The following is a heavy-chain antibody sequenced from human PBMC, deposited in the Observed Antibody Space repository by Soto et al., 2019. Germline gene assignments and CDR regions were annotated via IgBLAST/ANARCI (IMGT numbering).Heavy chain of an antibody. CDR3: ARDSYYDSSWDDFDI. J-gene: IGHJ3*02. Sequence: KLQGRVTMTTDTSTSTAYMELRSLRSDDTAVYYCARDSYYDSSWDDFDIWGQGTMVTVSS. V-gene: IGHV1-18*01. D-gene: IGHD3-22*01.